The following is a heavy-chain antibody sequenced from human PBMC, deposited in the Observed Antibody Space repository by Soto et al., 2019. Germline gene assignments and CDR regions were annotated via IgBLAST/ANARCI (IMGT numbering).Heavy chain of an antibody. J-gene: IGHJ4*02. Sequence: GSLRLSGAASGFSFRNYAMTWVRQAPGKGLEWVSGLSGSGTMRYYADSVRGRFIISRDNAKNTLFLQMDNLRVEDSAVYYCAKEAEENENVPIPGDNWGQGTPVTVSS. D-gene: IGHD1-1*01. CDR2: LSGSGTMR. V-gene: IGHV3-23*01. CDR3: AKEAEENENVPIPGDN. CDR1: GFSFRNYA.